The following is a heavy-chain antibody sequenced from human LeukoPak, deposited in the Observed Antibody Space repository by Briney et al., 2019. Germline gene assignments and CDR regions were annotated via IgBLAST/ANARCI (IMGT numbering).Heavy chain of an antibody. J-gene: IGHJ4*02. CDR1: GFSFSSYS. CDR2: ISSGSDAI. V-gene: IGHV3-48*02. CDR3: ARAMRSGYDY. Sequence: GGSLRLSCAASGFSFSSYSMNWVRQAPGKGLEWVSYISSGSDAIYYADSVKGRFSISRDNAKNSLYLEMNSLRDEDTAVYFCARAMRSGYDYWGQGTLVIVSS. D-gene: IGHD5-12*01.